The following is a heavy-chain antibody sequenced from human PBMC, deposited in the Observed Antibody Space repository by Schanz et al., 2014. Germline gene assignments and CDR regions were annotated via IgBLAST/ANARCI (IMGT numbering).Heavy chain of an antibody. V-gene: IGHV3-33*03. Sequence: QVQLVESGGGVVRPGRSLRLSCAASGFTFNNYGMHWVRQAPGKGLEWVAVIWYDGTDRYYADSLKGRFTISRDNAKNSLYLQMNSLRAEDTAVYYCAKYGTGKGVSFEYWGQGTLVTVSS. CDR2: IWYDGTDR. CDR1: GFTFNNYG. CDR3: AKYGTGKGVSFEY. J-gene: IGHJ4*02. D-gene: IGHD1-26*01.